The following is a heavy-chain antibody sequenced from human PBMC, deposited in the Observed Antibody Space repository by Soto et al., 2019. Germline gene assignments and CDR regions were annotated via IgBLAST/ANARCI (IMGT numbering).Heavy chain of an antibody. Sequence: EVQLVESGGGLVQPGGSLRLSCAASGFTFSSYWMSWVRQAPGKELEWVANIKQDGSEKYYVDSVKGRFTISRDNAKNSLYLQMNSLRAEDTAVYYCAREGYCSSTSCYDYYYYYMDVWGKGTTVTVSS. CDR1: GFTFSSYW. CDR3: AREGYCSSTSCYDYYYYYMDV. J-gene: IGHJ6*03. D-gene: IGHD2-2*01. V-gene: IGHV3-7*01. CDR2: IKQDGSEK.